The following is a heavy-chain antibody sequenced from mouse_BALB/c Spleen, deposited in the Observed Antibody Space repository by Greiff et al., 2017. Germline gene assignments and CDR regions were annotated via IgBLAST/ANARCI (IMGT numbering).Heavy chain of an antibody. CDR1: GFSLTGYG. CDR3: ARDYYGSSYAMDY. CDR2: IWGDGST. J-gene: IGHJ4*01. D-gene: IGHD1-1*01. V-gene: IGHV2-6-7*01. Sequence: VNVVESGPGLVAPSQSLSITCTVSGFSLTGYGVNWVRQPPGKGLEWLGMIWGDGSTDYNSALKSRLSISKDNSKSQVFLKMNSLQTDDTARYYCARDYYGSSYAMDYWGQGTSVTVSS.